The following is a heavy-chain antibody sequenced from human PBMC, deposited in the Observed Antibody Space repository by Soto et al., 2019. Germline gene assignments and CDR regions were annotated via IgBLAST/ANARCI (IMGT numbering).Heavy chain of an antibody. CDR2: ISSSSSTI. J-gene: IGHJ4*02. Sequence: GGSLRLSCAASGFTFSSYSMNWVRQAPGKGLEWVSYISSSSSTIYYADSVKGRFTISRDNAKNSLYLQMNSLRAEDTAVYYCARGRETRWLRWAESYYDYWGRGTLVTVSS. D-gene: IGHD5-12*01. CDR1: GFTFSSYS. V-gene: IGHV3-48*01. CDR3: ARGRETRWLRWAESYYDY.